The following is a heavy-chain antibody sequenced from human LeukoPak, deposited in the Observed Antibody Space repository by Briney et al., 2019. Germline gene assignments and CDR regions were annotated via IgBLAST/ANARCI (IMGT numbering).Heavy chain of an antibody. CDR3: ARVLYIPYIAAAATGAFDI. CDR2: IIPIFGTA. D-gene: IGHD6-13*01. V-gene: IGHV1-69*01. Sequence: SVKVSCKASGGTFSSYAISWVRQAPGQGLEWMGGIIPIFGTANYAQKFQGRVTITADESTSTAYMELSSLGSEDTAVYYCARVLYIPYIAAAATGAFDIWGQGTMVTVSS. CDR1: GGTFSSYA. J-gene: IGHJ3*02.